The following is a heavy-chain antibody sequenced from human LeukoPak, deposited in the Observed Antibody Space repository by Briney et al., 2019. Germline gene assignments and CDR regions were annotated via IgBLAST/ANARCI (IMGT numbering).Heavy chain of an antibody. J-gene: IGHJ6*02. CDR3: ARSMQGVSGMDV. D-gene: IGHD6-13*01. Sequence: SETLSLTCAVYGGSFSGYYWSWIRQPPGKGLEWIGKINHSGSTNYNPSLKSRVTISVDTSKNQFSPKLSSVTAADTAVYYCARSMQGVSGMDVWGQGTTVTVSS. V-gene: IGHV4-34*01. CDR2: INHSGST. CDR1: GGSFSGYY.